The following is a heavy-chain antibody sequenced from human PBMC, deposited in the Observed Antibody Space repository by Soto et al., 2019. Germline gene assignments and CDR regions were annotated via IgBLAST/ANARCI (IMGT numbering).Heavy chain of an antibody. D-gene: IGHD4-17*01. V-gene: IGHV4-34*01. Sequence: QVQLQQWGAGLLKPSETLSLTCAVYGGSFSGYYWSWIRQPPGKGLEWIGEINHSGSTNYNPSLKSRVTISVDTSKNQFSLKLSSVTAADTAVYYCARGGEYGDETDAFDIWGQGTMVTVSS. J-gene: IGHJ3*02. CDR2: INHSGST. CDR1: GGSFSGYY. CDR3: ARGGEYGDETDAFDI.